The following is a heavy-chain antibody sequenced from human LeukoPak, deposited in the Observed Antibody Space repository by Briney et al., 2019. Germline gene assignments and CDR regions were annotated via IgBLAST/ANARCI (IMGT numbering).Heavy chain of an antibody. D-gene: IGHD6-19*01. J-gene: IGHJ4*02. CDR1: GYKFTDYN. CDR3: AREPPPRGGWFVSD. Sequence: ASVKVSCKASGYKFTDYNLHWVRQAPGQGLQWMGWVNPNSGGTNYARNFQGRVTMTRDTSISTAYMELSSLRSDDTALYYCAREPPPRGGWFVSDWGQGTLVTVSS. CDR2: VNPNSGGT. V-gene: IGHV1-2*02.